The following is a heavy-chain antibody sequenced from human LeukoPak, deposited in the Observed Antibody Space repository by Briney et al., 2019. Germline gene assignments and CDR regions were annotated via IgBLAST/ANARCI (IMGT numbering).Heavy chain of an antibody. Sequence: GASVKVSCKASGYNFNSYGMNWVRQAPGQGLEWMGWINTNTGNPTYAQGFTGRFVFSLDTSVSTAYLQISSLRAEDTAVYYCARSRYFDFWGFDPWGQGTLVTVSS. CDR1: GYNFNSYG. CDR3: ARSRYFDFWGFDP. J-gene: IGHJ5*02. D-gene: IGHD3-9*01. CDR2: INTNTGNP. V-gene: IGHV7-4-1*02.